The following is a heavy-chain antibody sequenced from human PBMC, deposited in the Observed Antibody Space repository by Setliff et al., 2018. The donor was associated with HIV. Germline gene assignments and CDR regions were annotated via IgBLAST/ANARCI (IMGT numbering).Heavy chain of an antibody. CDR1: DDSFSNYD. V-gene: IGHV4-59*08. CDR3: ARHVGISIGGTRGDFDC. J-gene: IGHJ4*02. Sequence: SETLSLTCVVSDDSFSNYDWTWIRQPPGKALQWIGYISSSGTTNYNPSLRSRVTISIETSNTHFSLWLRSVTAADTAMYYCARHVGISIGGTRGDFDCWGQGTLVTVS. CDR2: ISSSGTT. D-gene: IGHD6-13*01.